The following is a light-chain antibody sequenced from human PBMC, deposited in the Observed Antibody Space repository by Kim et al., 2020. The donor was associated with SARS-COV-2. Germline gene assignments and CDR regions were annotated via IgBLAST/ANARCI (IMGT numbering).Light chain of an antibody. CDR2: EVS. CDR3: YSFTSSTTWV. Sequence: GQSVTISCTGTRSDVGSYNRVSWYQQPPGTAPKLMIYEVSNRPSGVPDRFSGSKSGNTASLTISGLQAEDEADYYCYSFTSSTTWVFGGGTQLTVL. CDR1: RSDVGSYNR. V-gene: IGLV2-18*02. J-gene: IGLJ3*02.